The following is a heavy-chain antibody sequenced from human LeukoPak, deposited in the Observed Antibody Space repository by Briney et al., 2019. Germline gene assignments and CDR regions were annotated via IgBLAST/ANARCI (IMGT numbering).Heavy chain of an antibody. D-gene: IGHD6-13*01. CDR3: ARRAIAAAGTGLGDY. V-gene: IGHV3-48*01. Sequence: GGSLRLSCAASGFTFSSYSMNWVRQAPGKGLEWVSYISSSSSTIYYADSVKGRFTISRDNAKNSLCLQMNSLRAEDTAVYYCARRAIAAAGTGLGDYWGQGTLVTVSS. CDR2: ISSSSSTI. J-gene: IGHJ4*02. CDR1: GFTFSSYS.